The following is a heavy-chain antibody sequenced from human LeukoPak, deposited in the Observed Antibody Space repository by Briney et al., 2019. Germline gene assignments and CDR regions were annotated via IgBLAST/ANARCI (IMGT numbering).Heavy chain of an antibody. CDR1: GFTFSSHW. CDR3: ARGQLWSYYHDY. Sequence: GGSLRLSCAASGFTFSSHWMSWVRQAPGKGLEWVANINQDGTEQYYVDSVKGRFTISRDNAKNTVYLEMNSLRAEDTAVYYCARGQLWSYYHDYWGQGTLVTVSS. CDR2: INQDGTEQ. D-gene: IGHD5-18*01. V-gene: IGHV3-7*01. J-gene: IGHJ4*02.